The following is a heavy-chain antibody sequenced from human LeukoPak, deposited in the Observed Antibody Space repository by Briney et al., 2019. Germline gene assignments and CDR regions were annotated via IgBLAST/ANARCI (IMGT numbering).Heavy chain of an antibody. CDR1: GFTFSTYE. CDR3: ARERFGDFDY. V-gene: IGHV3-48*03. Sequence: GGSLRLSCAASGFTFSTYEMNWVRLAPGKGLEWVSYTSNSGSNKYYADSVKGRFTISRDNAKNSLYLQMNSLRDDDTAVYYCARERFGDFDYGGQGTLVTVSS. J-gene: IGHJ4*02. D-gene: IGHD3-10*01. CDR2: TSNSGSNK.